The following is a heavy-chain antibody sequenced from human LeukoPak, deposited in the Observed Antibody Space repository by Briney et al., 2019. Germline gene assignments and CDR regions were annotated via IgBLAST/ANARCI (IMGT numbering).Heavy chain of an antibody. CDR2: ISGSGGST. Sequence: HPGGSLRLSCAASGFTFSSHAMSWVRQAPGKGLEWVSAISGSGGSTYYADSVKGRFTISRDNSKNTLYLQMNSLRAEDTAVYYCAKGSGLLWFGAPNWFDPWGQGTLVTVSS. V-gene: IGHV3-23*01. CDR1: GFTFSSHA. J-gene: IGHJ5*02. D-gene: IGHD3-10*01. CDR3: AKGSGLLWFGAPNWFDP.